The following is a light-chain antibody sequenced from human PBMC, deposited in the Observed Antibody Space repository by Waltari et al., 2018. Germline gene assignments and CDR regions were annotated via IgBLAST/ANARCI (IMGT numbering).Light chain of an antibody. J-gene: IGKJ4*01. V-gene: IGKV1-39*01. CDR2: AAS. CDR3: QQNYRTPT. Sequence: DVQVTQSPSSLSASVGDSVTITCRTSQDIDRYLIWYQQKPGNAPKLLIYAASYLQSGVPSRFGGSGYGTDFSLTISSLQPEDFAVYYCQQNYRTPTFGGGTKVEVK. CDR1: QDIDRY.